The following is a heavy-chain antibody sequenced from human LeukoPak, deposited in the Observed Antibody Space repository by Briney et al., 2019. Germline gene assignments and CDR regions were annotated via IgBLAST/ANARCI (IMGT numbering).Heavy chain of an antibody. CDR3: ARVSGSGSYYNAAY. Sequence: GGSLRLSCAASGFTFSSYEMNWVRQAPGKGLEWVSYISTGGSAIYYADSVKGRFTISRDNAENSLYLQMNSLRAEDTAVYYCARVSGSGSYYNAAYWGQGTLVTVSS. D-gene: IGHD3-10*01. V-gene: IGHV3-48*03. CDR1: GFTFSSYE. CDR2: ISTGGSAI. J-gene: IGHJ4*02.